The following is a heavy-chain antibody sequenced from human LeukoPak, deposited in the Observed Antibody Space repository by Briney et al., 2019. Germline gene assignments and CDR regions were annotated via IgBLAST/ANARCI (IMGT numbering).Heavy chain of an antibody. CDR1: GFIFSDHY. CDR3: TRSSTGWFNWFDP. CDR2: IRNKPNSYTT. J-gene: IGHJ5*02. Sequence: GGSLRLSCAASGFIFSDHYMDWVRQAPGKGLEWVGRIRNKPNSYTTEYAASVKGRFTISRGDSKNSLYLQMNSLKTEDTAIYYCTRSSTGWFNWFDPWGQGTLVTVSS. V-gene: IGHV3-72*01. D-gene: IGHD2-2*01.